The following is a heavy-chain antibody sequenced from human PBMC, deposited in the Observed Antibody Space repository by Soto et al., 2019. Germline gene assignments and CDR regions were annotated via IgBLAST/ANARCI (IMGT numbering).Heavy chain of an antibody. CDR2: MYYSGST. CDR3: ARLWRYCTSIRCYPDH. J-gene: IGHJ4*02. V-gene: IGHV4-39*01. D-gene: IGHD2-2*01. Sequence: SLTCTVSDGSISSSEYYWGWIRQPPGKGLEWIGSMYYSGSTYHNPSLKSRVTISVDTSENQFSLKLSSVTAADTAVYYCARLWRYCTSIRCYPDHWGKRPLVTGS. CDR1: DGSISSSEYY.